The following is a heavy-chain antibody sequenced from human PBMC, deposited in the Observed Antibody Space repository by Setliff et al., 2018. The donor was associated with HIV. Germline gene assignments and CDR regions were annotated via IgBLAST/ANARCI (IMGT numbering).Heavy chain of an antibody. CDR2: IYYTGTT. D-gene: IGHD3-3*01. CDR3: SRGTYYEGLDP. CDR1: GGSINTGGYY. Sequence: SETLSLTCVVSGGSINTGGYYWTWIRQVPGKGLEWIGSIYYTGTTNYNPSLESRLTISIDTSQNHFSLKLTSVTAADTALYFCSRGTYYEGLDPWGQGTLVTVSS. J-gene: IGHJ5*02. V-gene: IGHV4-31*11.